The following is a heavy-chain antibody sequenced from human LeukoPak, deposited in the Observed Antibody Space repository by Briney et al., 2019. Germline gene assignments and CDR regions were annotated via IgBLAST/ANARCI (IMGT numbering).Heavy chain of an antibody. CDR2: ISSSSSYI. V-gene: IGHV3-21*01. CDR1: GFTFSSYG. Sequence: GGSLRLSCAASGFTFSSYGMSWVRQAPGKGLEWVSSISSSSSYIYYADSVKGRFTISRDNAKNSLYLQMNSLRAEDTAVYYCARVQAAAGYDAFDIWGQGTMVTVSS. D-gene: IGHD6-13*01. J-gene: IGHJ3*02. CDR3: ARVQAAAGYDAFDI.